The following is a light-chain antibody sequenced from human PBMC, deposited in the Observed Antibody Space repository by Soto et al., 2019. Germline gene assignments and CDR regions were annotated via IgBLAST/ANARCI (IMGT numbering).Light chain of an antibody. CDR1: SSDVGGYNY. V-gene: IGLV2-14*01. Sequence: QSALTQPASVSGSPGQSITISCTGTSSDVGGYNYVSLYQQHPGKAPKLMIYDVSNRPSGVSNRFSGSKSGNTASLTISGLQAEDEADYYCRSYTSSSNVVFGGGTKVTVL. J-gene: IGLJ2*01. CDR2: DVS. CDR3: RSYTSSSNVV.